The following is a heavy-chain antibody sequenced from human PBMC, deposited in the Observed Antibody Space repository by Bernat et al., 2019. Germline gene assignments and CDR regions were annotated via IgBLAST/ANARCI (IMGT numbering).Heavy chain of an antibody. Sequence: EVQLVESGGVVVQPGGSLRLSCAASGFTFDDYTMHWVRQAPGKGLEWVGRIKSKTDGGTTDYAAPVKGRFTISRDDSKNTLYLQMNSLKTEDTAVYYCTTVSPTLSAFDIWGQGTMVTVSS. V-gene: IGHV3-15*07. D-gene: IGHD2/OR15-2a*01. CDR3: TTVSPTLSAFDI. J-gene: IGHJ3*02. CDR2: IKSKTDGGTT. CDR1: GFTFDDYT.